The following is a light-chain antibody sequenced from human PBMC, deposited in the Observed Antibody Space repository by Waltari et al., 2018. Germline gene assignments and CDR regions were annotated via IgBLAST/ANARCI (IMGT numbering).Light chain of an antibody. CDR3: QHYVRLPAT. CDR1: QSVSST. CDR2: GAS. J-gene: IGKJ1*01. V-gene: IGKV3-20*01. Sequence: SCRASQSVSSTLSLYPQKPGQAPRLLSYGASTSATGIPDRCSCSWSGTDFSLTISRLEPDDFAVYYCQHYVRLPATFGQGTTGEI.